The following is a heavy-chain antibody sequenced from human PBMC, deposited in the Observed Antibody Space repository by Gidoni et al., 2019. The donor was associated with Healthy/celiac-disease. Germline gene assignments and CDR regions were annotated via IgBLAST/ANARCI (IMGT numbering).Heavy chain of an antibody. V-gene: IGHV4-34*01. CDR3: ARGRLAGTAL. CDR1: GGSFSGYY. D-gene: IGHD1-1*01. Sequence: QVQLQQWGAGLLKPSETLSLTCAVYGGSFSGYYWSWIRQPPGKGLEWIGEINHSGSTNYNPSLKSRVTISVDTSKNQFSLKLSSVTAADTAVYYCARGRLAGTALWGQGTLVTVSS. CDR2: INHSGST. J-gene: IGHJ4*02.